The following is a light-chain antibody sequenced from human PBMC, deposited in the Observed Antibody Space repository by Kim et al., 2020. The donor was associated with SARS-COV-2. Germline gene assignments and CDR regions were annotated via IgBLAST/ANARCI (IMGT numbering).Light chain of an antibody. J-gene: IGLJ1*01. CDR2: DTN. Sequence: NYVYWSQQVPGTAPKLLIHDTNERPSGVPDRFSGSKSGTSASLAISGLRSEDEADYYCATWHDSLSAYVFGTGTKVTVL. V-gene: IGLV1-47*01. CDR3: ATWHDSLSAYV. CDR1: NY.